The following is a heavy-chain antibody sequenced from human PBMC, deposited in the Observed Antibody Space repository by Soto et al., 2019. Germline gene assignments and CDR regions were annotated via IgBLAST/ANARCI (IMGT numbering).Heavy chain of an antibody. CDR3: ARESRGDTAMVTARYFDY. CDR2: IYYSGST. V-gene: IGHV4-59*12. D-gene: IGHD5-18*01. CDR1: GGSISSYY. J-gene: IGHJ4*02. Sequence: SETLSLTCTVSGGSISSYYWSWIRQPPGKGLEWIGYIYYSGSTNYNPSLKSRVTISVDTSKNQFSLKLSSVTAADTAVYYCARESRGDTAMVTARYFDYWGQGALVTVS.